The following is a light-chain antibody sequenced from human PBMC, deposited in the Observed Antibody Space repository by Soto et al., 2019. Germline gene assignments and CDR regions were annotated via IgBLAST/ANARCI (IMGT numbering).Light chain of an antibody. CDR1: QSISNSY. J-gene: IGKJ1*01. CDR3: QQYGSSPRT. V-gene: IGKV3-20*01. Sequence: EIVLTQSPGTLSLSPGERATLSCRASQSISNSYLAWYQQKPGQAPRLLIYGASSRATGTPDRFSGSGSVTDFTLTISRLEPEDFAVYFCQQYGSSPRTFGQGTKVDIK. CDR2: GAS.